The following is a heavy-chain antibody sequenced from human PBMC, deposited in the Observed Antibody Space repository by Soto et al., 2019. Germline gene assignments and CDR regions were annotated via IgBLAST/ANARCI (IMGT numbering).Heavy chain of an antibody. CDR3: ARIPKYYYGSLSSYGMDV. CDR1: GFTFSDYY. Sequence: EGSLRLSCAASGFTFSDYYMSWIRQAPGKGLEWVSYISSSSSYTNYADSVKGRFTISRDNAKNSLYLQRNSLRAEDTAVYYCARIPKYYYGSLSSYGMDVWGQGTLGTVS. D-gene: IGHD3-10*01. J-gene: IGHJ6*02. V-gene: IGHV3-11*06. CDR2: ISSSSSYT.